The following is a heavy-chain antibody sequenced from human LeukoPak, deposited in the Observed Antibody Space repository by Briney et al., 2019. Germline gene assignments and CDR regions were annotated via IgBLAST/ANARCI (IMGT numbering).Heavy chain of an antibody. V-gene: IGHV4-34*01. CDR3: ASQYYDILTGYTYYFDY. CDR2: INHSGST. CDR1: GGSFSGYY. J-gene: IGHJ4*02. D-gene: IGHD3-9*01. Sequence: PETLSLTCAVYGGSFSGYYWSWIRQPPGKGLEWIGEINHSGSTNYNPSLKSRVTISVDTSKNQFSLKLSSVTAADTAVYYCASQYYDILTGYTYYFDYWGQGTLVTVSS.